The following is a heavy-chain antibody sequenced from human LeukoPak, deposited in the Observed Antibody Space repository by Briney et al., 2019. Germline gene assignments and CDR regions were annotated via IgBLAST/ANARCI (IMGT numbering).Heavy chain of an antibody. V-gene: IGHV3-23*01. CDR2: ISGSGGRP. CDR3: ARGGHYYDSSGYYVY. CDR1: GFTFSSCA. J-gene: IGHJ4*02. Sequence: GGSLRLSYAASGFTFSSCAMSWVRQAPGKGLEWVSAISGSGGRPYYADSVKGRFTISRDNSKNTLYLQMNSLRAEDTAVYYCARGGHYYDSSGYYVYWGQGTLVTVSS. D-gene: IGHD3-22*01.